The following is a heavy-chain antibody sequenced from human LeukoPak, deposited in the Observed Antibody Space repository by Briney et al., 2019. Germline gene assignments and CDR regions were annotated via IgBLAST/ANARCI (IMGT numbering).Heavy chain of an antibody. CDR2: IKQDGSEK. J-gene: IGHJ4*02. D-gene: IGHD3-10*01. Sequence: TGGSLRLSCAASGFTFSSYWMSWVRQAPGKGLEWVANIKQDGSEKYYVDSVKGRFTISRDNAKKSLYLQMNSLRAEDTAVYYCGRVGAYYGSGSYSDYWGQGTLVTVSS. CDR1: GFTFSSYW. V-gene: IGHV3-7*01. CDR3: GRVGAYYGSGSYSDY.